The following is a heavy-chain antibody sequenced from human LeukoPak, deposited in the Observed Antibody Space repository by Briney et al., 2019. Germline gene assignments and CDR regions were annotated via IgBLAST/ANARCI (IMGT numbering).Heavy chain of an antibody. CDR2: IKLDGSEK. J-gene: IGHJ4*02. V-gene: IGHV3-7*01. D-gene: IGHD2-8*01. CDR1: GFTFGKYW. CDR3: ARDRLGYCTNGVCGYFDY. Sequence: GGSLRLSCVASGFTFGKYWMSWVRQAPGKGLEWVANIKLDGSEKNYVDSVKGRFTISRDNAKNSLYLQMNSLRAEDTAVYYCARDRLGYCTNGVCGYFDYWGQGTLVTVSS.